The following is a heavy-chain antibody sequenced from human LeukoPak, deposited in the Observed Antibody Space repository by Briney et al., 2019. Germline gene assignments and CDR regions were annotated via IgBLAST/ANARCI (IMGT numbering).Heavy chain of an antibody. CDR2: IRNKANSYTT. V-gene: IGHV3-72*01. CDR3: ARVRLGAPTRVFDH. J-gene: IGHJ4*02. D-gene: IGHD1-26*01. CDR1: RFTFSDHY. Sequence: GGSLRLSCAASRFTFSDHYMDWVRQAPGKGLEWIGRIRNKANSYTTEYAASVKGRFTVSRDDSTNSLYLQMNSLRNEDTALYYCARVRLGAPTRVFDHWGQGTLVTVSS.